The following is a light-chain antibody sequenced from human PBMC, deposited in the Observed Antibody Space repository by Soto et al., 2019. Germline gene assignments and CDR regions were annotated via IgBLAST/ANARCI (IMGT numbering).Light chain of an antibody. Sequence: RCCRDSQSVSSSYLAWYQQKPGQAPRLLIYGASSRATGIPDRFSGSGSGTDITLTISSLQPEEFATGYWQQSYNTPWTIGQGTKVDIK. CDR3: QQSYNTPWT. V-gene: IGKV3D-20*02. CDR1: QSVSSSY. CDR2: GAS. J-gene: IGKJ1*01.